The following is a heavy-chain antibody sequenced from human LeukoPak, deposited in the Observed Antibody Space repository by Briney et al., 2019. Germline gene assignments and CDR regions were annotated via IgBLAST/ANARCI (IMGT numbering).Heavy chain of an antibody. D-gene: IGHD1-26*01. CDR3: ARLIVGATRYFDY. Sequence: GGSLRLSCAASGFTFRDYWMTWVRQLPGKGLEWMGIIYPGDSDTRYSPSFQGQVTISADKSISTAYLQWSSLKASDTAMYYCARLIVGATRYFDYWGQGTLVTVSS. V-gene: IGHV5-51*01. J-gene: IGHJ4*02. CDR2: IYPGDSDT. CDR1: GFTFRDYW.